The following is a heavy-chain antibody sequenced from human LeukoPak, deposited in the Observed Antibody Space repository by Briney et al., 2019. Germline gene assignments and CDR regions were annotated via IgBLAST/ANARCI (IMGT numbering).Heavy chain of an antibody. CDR3: ARERGAYYYDSSAYFDI. Sequence: PSQTLSLTCTVSGGSISSGGYYWSWIRQHPGKGLEWIGCIYYSGSTYYNPSLKSRVTISVDTSKNQFSLKLSSVTAADTAVYYCARERGAYYYDSSAYFDIWGQGTMVTVSA. V-gene: IGHV4-31*03. J-gene: IGHJ3*02. D-gene: IGHD3-22*01. CDR2: IYYSGST. CDR1: GGSISSGGYY.